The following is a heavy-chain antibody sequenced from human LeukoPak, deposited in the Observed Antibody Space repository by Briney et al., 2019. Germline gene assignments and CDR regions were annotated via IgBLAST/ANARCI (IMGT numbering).Heavy chain of an antibody. J-gene: IGHJ3*02. V-gene: IGHV3-30*02. CDR1: GFTFSSYG. CDR3: ARGSSSWSLHDAFDI. D-gene: IGHD6-13*01. CDR2: IRYDGSNK. Sequence: GGSLRLSCAASGFTFSSYGMHWVRQAPGKGLEWVAFIRYDGSNKYYADSVKGRFTISRDNSKNTLYLQMNSLRAEDTAVYYCARGSSSWSLHDAFDIWGQGTMVTVSS.